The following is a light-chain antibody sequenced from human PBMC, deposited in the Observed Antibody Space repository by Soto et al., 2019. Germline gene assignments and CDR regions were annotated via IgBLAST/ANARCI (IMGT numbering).Light chain of an antibody. CDR2: DAS. V-gene: IGKV3-11*01. CDR3: QQYGSSPLIT. CDR1: QSVSTY. Sequence: EIVWTQSQTTLSLSPGKRAAPACSTSQSVSTYLAWYQQRPGQAPRLLIYDASYRATDIPPRFSGSGSGTDFTLPISSLEPEDFVVYHCQQYGSSPLITFGQGTRLEIK. J-gene: IGKJ5*01.